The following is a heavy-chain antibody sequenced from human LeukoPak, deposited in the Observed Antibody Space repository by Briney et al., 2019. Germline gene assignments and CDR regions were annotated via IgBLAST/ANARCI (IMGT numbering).Heavy chain of an antibody. J-gene: IGHJ3*02. CDR2: IIPIFGTA. CDR3: ASPSSTSSGLAFDI. Sequence: GASVKVSCKASGGTFSSYAISWARQAPGQGLEWMGGIIPIFGTANYAQKFQGRVTITADESTSTAYMELSSLRSEDTAVYYCASPSSTSSGLAFDIWGQGTMVTVSS. D-gene: IGHD2-2*01. V-gene: IGHV1-69*13. CDR1: GGTFSSYA.